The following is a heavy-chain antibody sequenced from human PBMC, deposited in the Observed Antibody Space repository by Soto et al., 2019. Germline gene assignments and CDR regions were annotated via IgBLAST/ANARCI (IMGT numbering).Heavy chain of an antibody. J-gene: IGHJ6*02. D-gene: IGHD2-15*01. V-gene: IGHV1-69*12. CDR3: ARIGGGGYSSYAMDV. CDR2: IIPIFGTP. Sequence: QVQLVQSGAEVKKPGSSVKVSCKASGGTLSSYAINWVRQAPGQGLEWMGRIIPIFGTPNYAQKFQGRVTITADESTSTAYVELSSLRSEDTSVYYCARIGGGGYSSYAMDVWGQGTTVTVSS. CDR1: GGTLSSYA.